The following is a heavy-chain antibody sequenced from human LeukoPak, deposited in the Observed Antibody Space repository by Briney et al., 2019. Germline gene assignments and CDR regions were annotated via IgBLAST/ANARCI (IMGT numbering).Heavy chain of an antibody. CDR2: ISGSGAST. J-gene: IGHJ4*02. CDR3: AKDVGKWESLHFFDY. D-gene: IGHD1-26*01. V-gene: IGHV3-23*01. CDR1: GFTLGTNA. Sequence: GGSLRLSCLTSGFTLGTNAMSWVRQAPGKGLEWISGISGSGASTYYADSVKGRFTISRDDSRNTLYLQMNGLRGDDTAVYYCAKDVGKWESLHFFDYWGQGTLVTVSS.